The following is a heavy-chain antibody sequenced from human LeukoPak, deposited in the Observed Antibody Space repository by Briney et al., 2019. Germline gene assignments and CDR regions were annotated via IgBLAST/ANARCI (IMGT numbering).Heavy chain of an antibody. CDR3: AKDQYSSALYGMDV. D-gene: IGHD6-19*01. V-gene: IGHV3-23*01. Sequence: GGSLRLSCAASGFTFSSYAMRWVRQAPGKGLKWVSAISGSGGSTYYADSVKGRFTIARDNSKNTLYLQMNSLRAEDTAVYYCAKDQYSSALYGMDVWGQGTTVTVSS. J-gene: IGHJ6*02. CDR1: GFTFSSYA. CDR2: ISGSGGST.